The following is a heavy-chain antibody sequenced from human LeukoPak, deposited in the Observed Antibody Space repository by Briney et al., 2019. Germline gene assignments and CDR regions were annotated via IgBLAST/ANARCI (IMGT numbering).Heavy chain of an antibody. CDR1: GFIFSRYA. CDR2: ITGAGGGT. V-gene: IGHV3-23*01. D-gene: IGHD1-26*01. CDR3: AKFQRYSGNYYDVDC. J-gene: IGHJ4*02. Sequence: GGSLRLSCAASGFIFSRYAMTWVRQARGKGLERVSAITGAGGGTFYADSVKGRFTISRDNSENTLYLQMNSLRVEDTAIYFCAKFQRYSGNYYDVDCWGQGTLVTVSS.